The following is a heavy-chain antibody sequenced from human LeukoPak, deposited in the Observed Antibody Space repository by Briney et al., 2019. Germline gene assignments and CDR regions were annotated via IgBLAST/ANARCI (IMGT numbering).Heavy chain of an antibody. D-gene: IGHD3-10*01. V-gene: IGHV3-23*01. J-gene: IGHJ4*02. CDR1: GFAFSRND. CDR2: TGGSGTRT. CDR3: AKYRGFGDSYDS. Sequence: PGGSLRLSCAASGFAFSRNDMSWVRQAPGKGLEWVSSTGGSGTRTYYADSVKGRFTISRDTSKNTLYLQMNSLRAEDAAVYYCAKYRGFGDSYDSWGQGTLVTVSS.